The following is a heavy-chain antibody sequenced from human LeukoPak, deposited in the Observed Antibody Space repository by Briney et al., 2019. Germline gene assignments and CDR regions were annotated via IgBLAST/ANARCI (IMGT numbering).Heavy chain of an antibody. CDR3: ARVKGSGSYYGQDYGMDV. CDR1: GGSISSYY. Sequence: PSETQSLTCTVSGGSISSYYWSWIRQPPGKGLEWIGYIYYSGSTNYNPSLKSRVTISVDTSKNQFSLKLSSVTAADTAVYYCARVKGSGSYYGQDYGMDVWGQGTTVTVSS. V-gene: IGHV4-59*01. J-gene: IGHJ6*02. D-gene: IGHD3-10*01. CDR2: IYYSGST.